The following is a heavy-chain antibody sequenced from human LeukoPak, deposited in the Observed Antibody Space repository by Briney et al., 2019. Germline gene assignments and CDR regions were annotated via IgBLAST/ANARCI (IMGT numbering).Heavy chain of an antibody. CDR2: VYHSGVA. CDR1: GGSISSSDCF. J-gene: IGHJ4*02. V-gene: IGHV4-39*01. Sequence: PSETLSLTCTASGGSISSSDCFWGWIRQPPGRGLEWIGTVYHSGVAFYNPSLKSRVTISVGTSKNQFSLNLTSVTAADTAIYYCARHKTAVAGGYYLDYWGQGSLVTVSS. CDR3: ARHKTAVAGGYYLDY. D-gene: IGHD6-19*01.